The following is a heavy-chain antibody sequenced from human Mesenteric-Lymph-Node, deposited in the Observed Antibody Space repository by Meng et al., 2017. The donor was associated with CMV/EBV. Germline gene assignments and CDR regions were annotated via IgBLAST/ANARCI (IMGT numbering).Heavy chain of an antibody. CDR3: AREVTTFAYAIDV. CDR2: IIPIYGIP. CDR1: GGTSITYS. Sequence: SVKVSCKTSGGTSITYSISWVRRAPGQGLEWMGRIIPIYGIPTYAQKFRDRVTLTADKSTSTAYLEMSGLRSDDTAVYYCAREVTTFAYAIDVWGQGTTVTVSS. J-gene: IGHJ6*02. V-gene: IGHV1-69*10. D-gene: IGHD1-1*01.